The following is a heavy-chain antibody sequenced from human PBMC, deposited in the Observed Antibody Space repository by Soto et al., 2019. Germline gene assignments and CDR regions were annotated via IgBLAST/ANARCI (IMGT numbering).Heavy chain of an antibody. V-gene: IGHV2-5*02. D-gene: IGHD3-10*01. J-gene: IGHJ4*02. CDR1: GFSLSTSGVG. Sequence: QITLKESGPTLVKPTQTLTLTCTFSGFSLSTSGVGVGWIRQPPGKALEWLALIYWDDDKRYSPSLKSRLTXXKXXSKNQGVLTMTNMDPVDTATYYCAYSQYTGSGVDYWGQGTLVTVSS. CDR3: AYSQYTGSGVDY. CDR2: IYWDDDK.